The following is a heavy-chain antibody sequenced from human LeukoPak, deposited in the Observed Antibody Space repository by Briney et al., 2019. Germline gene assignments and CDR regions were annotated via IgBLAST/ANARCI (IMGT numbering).Heavy chain of an antibody. Sequence: GASVKVSCKASGYTFTGYYMHWVRQATGQGLGWMGWMNPNSGNTGYAQKFQGRVTITRNTSISTAYMELSSLRSEDTAVYYCARQIAAADNYYYYYYMDVWGKGTTVTVSS. V-gene: IGHV1-8*03. D-gene: IGHD6-13*01. CDR3: ARQIAAADNYYYYYYMDV. CDR1: GYTFTGYY. J-gene: IGHJ6*03. CDR2: MNPNSGNT.